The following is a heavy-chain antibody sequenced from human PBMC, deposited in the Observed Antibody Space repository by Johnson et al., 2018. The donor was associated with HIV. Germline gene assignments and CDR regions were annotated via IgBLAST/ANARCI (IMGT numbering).Heavy chain of an antibody. CDR2: IYSGGST. Sequence: VQLVESGGGLVQPWGSLRLSCAASGFTVSSNYMSWVRQAPGKGLEWVSVIYSGGSTYYADSVKGRFTISRDNAKHSLYLQMNSLRAEDTALYYCARGVGSTTVAAFDIWGQGTMVTVSS. D-gene: IGHD1-26*01. J-gene: IGHJ3*02. CDR1: GFTVSSNY. V-gene: IGHV3-66*01. CDR3: ARGVGSTTVAAFDI.